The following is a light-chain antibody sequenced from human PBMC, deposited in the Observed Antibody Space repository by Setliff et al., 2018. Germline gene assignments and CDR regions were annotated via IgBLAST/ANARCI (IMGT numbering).Light chain of an antibody. Sequence: QSALTQSASMSGSPGQSITISCTGTSSDIGAYTYVSWYQQHPGKAPKLLISNVSNRPSGASHRFSGSKSGNTASLTISWLQAEDEADYYCSSYTTSSLRVFGGGTKGTVL. CDR1: SSDIGAYTY. V-gene: IGLV2-14*03. CDR3: SSYTTSSLRV. J-gene: IGLJ2*01. CDR2: NVS.